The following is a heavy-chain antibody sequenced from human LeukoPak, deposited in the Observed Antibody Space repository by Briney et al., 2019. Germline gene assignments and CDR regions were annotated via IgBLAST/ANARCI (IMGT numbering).Heavy chain of an antibody. CDR3: AKEGDYPILTYDS. CDR2: VKQDGSEK. J-gene: IGHJ5*01. V-gene: IGHV3-7*01. D-gene: IGHD2-21*01. Sequence: PGGSLRLSCAASGFTFSSYWMNWLRQAPGKGLEWVANVKQDGSEKYYVDSVKGRFTISRDNAENSLYLQMNSLRAEDTAVYYCAKEGDYPILTYDSWGQGALVTVSS. CDR1: GFTFSSYW.